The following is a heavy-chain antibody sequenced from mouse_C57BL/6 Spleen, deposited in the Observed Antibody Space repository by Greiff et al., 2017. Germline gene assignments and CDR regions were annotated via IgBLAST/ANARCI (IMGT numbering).Heavy chain of an antibody. J-gene: IGHJ2*01. CDR2: INPNNGGT. CDR1: GYTFTDYY. CDR3: ARGDPYYFDY. V-gene: IGHV1-26*01. D-gene: IGHD3-3*01. Sequence: EVQLQQSGPELVKPGASVKISCKASGYTFTDYYMNWVKQSHGKSLEWIGDINPNNGGTSYNQKCKGKATLTVDKSSSTAYMELRSLTSEDSAVYYCARGDPYYFDYWGQGTTLTVSS.